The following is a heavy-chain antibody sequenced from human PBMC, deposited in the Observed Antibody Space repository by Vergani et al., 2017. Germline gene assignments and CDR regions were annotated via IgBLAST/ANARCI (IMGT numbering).Heavy chain of an antibody. D-gene: IGHD3/OR15-3a*01. Sequence: QVQLQESGPGLVKPSETLSLTCTVSNDSVSNTFYYWGWIRQTPGKGLDWIGSIYYSGSTYYNPSLESPVTMSVDTSKCQFSLKLSSVTAADTAVYYCTRHWAGVAANNWFDPWGQGTLVTVSS. V-gene: IGHV4-39*01. J-gene: IGHJ5*02. CDR2: IYYSGST. CDR3: TRHWAGVAANNWFDP. CDR1: NDSVSNTFYY.